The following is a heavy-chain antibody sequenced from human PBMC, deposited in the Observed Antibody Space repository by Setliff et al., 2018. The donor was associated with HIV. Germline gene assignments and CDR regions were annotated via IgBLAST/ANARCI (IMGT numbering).Heavy chain of an antibody. V-gene: IGHV1-2*02. CDR2: ISPNNGDT. CDR3: ARGGDDYFDPSGFPH. CDR1: GYTFSSDE. D-gene: IGHD3-22*01. J-gene: IGHJ4*02. Sequence: ASVKVSCKASGYTFSSDEIGWVRHVTGQGFEWMGWISPNNGDTNIPQRFRGRVTMTRDTSINTAYMELSGLRSDDTAVYYCARGGDDYFDPSGFPHWGQGTLVTAPQ.